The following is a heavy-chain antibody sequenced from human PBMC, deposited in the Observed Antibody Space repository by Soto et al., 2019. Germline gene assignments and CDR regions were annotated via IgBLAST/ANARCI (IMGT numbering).Heavy chain of an antibody. CDR2: ISAYNGNT. Sequence: QVQLVQSRAPVKKPGASVKVSCKASGYTFTSYGITWVRQAPGQGLERMGWISAYNGNTHYAQKLQGRVTMTTDTSTSTSYIELRSLRSDDTAVYYCARDPDYFDYWGQGPLGTVSS. CDR1: GYTFTSYG. V-gene: IGHV1-18*01. CDR3: ARDPDYFDY. J-gene: IGHJ4*02.